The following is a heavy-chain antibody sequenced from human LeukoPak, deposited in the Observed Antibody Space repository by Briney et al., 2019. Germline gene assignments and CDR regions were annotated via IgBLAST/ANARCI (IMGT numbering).Heavy chain of an antibody. D-gene: IGHD1-26*01. J-gene: IGHJ4*02. CDR1: GFTFSTYG. Sequence: GGSLRLSCAASGFTFSTYGMHWVRQAPGKGLDWVAVIWFDGSNKYYADSVKGRFTISRDNSRDTLYLQMNSLRAEDTAVYYCARAVGPFDYWGQGTLVTVSS. CDR2: IWFDGSNK. V-gene: IGHV3-33*01. CDR3: ARAVGPFDY.